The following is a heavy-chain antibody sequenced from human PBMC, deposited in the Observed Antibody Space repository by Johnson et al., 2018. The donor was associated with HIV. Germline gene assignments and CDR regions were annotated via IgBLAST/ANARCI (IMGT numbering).Heavy chain of an antibody. V-gene: IGHV3-30*04. J-gene: IGHJ3*02. CDR2: ISYGGSNK. Sequence: VQLVDSGGGVVQPGRSLSLSCAASGFTFSNYAMHWVRQAPGKGLEWVAVISYGGSNKYFADSVKGRFTISRDNSKNTLSLQMNSLRAEDTAVYYCARDRGLWERNGAGAFDIWGQGTMVTVSS. CDR1: GFTFSNYA. D-gene: IGHD1-26*01. CDR3: ARDRGLWERNGAGAFDI.